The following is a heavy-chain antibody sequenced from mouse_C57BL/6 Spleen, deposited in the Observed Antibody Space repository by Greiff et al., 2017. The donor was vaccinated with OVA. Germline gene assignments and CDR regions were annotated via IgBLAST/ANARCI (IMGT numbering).Heavy chain of an antibody. CDR1: GYTFTSYW. J-gene: IGHJ2*01. D-gene: IGHD1-1*01. CDR2: IDPSDSYT. CDR3: ARRSPGSSTDY. V-gene: IGHV1-69*01. Sequence: QVQLQQPGAELVMPGASVKLSCKASGYTFTSYWMHWVKQRPGQGLEWIGEIDPSDSYTNYNQKFKGKSTLTVDKSSSTAYMQLSSLTSEDSAVYDCARRSPGSSTDYWGQGTTLTVSS.